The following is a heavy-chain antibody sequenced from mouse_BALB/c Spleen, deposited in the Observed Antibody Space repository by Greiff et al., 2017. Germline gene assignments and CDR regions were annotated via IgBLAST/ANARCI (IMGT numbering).Heavy chain of an antibody. J-gene: IGHJ3*01. V-gene: IGHV4-1*02. CDR1: GFDFSRYW. CDR3: ARGYYGFAY. CDR2: INPDSSTI. Sequence: DVKLQESGGGLVQPGGSLKLSCAASGFDFSRYWMSWVRQAPGKGLEWIGEINPDSSTINYTPSLKDKFIISRDNAKNTRYLQMSKVRSEDTALYYCARGYYGFAYWGQGTLVTVSA. D-gene: IGHD2-3*01.